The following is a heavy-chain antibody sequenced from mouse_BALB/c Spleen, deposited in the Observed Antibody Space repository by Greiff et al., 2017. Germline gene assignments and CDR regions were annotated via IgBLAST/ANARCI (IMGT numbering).Heavy chain of an antibody. D-gene: IGHD1-2*01. CDR1: GYTFTSYD. V-gene: IGHV1S56*01. CDR2: IYPGDGST. J-gene: IGHJ3*01. Sequence: VHLVESGPELVKPGALVKISCKASGYTFTSYDIHWVKQRPGQGLEWIGWIYPGDGSTKYNEKFKGKATLTADKSSSTAYMQLSSLTSENSAVYFGARGPSTATGGWFAYWGQGTLVTVSA. CDR3: ARGPSTATGGWFAY.